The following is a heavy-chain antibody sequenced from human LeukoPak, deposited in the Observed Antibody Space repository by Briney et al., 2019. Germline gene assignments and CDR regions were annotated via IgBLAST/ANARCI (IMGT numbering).Heavy chain of an antibody. J-gene: IGHJ4*02. CDR2: IIPIFGTA. V-gene: IGHV1-69*05. D-gene: IGHD1-26*01. CDR3: AREGGSYSPFDY. Sequence: SVKVSCKASGGTFSSYAISWVRQAPGQGLEWMGGIIPIFGTANYAQKFQGRVTITTDESTSTAYMELGSLRSEDTAVYYCAREGGSYSPFDYWGQGTLVTVSS. CDR1: GGTFSSYA.